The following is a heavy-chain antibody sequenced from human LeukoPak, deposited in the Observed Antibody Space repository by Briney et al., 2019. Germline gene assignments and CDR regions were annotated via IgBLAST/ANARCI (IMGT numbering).Heavy chain of an antibody. CDR2: IDPSDSYT. Sequence: KPGESLRISCKGSGYSFTSYWINWVRQMPGKGLEWMGRIDPSDSYTNYSPSFQGHVTISPDKSISTAYLQWSSLKASDTAMYYCARPLGGTTVTTDDAFDIWGQGTMVTVSS. CDR3: ARPLGGTTVTTDDAFDI. D-gene: IGHD4-17*01. V-gene: IGHV5-10-1*01. CDR1: GYSFTSYW. J-gene: IGHJ3*02.